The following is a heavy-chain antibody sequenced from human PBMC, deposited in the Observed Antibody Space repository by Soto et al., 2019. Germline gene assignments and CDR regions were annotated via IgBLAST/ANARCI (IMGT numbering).Heavy chain of an antibody. J-gene: IGHJ5*01. Sequence: ASVKGSCKASGYTFTSYYVHWVRQAPGQRLKWMGIINPSGGSTSYAQKFQGRVTMTRDTSTSTVYMELSSLRSEDTAVYYCARDGFGSSSRFWYYSCGQGTLVTVSS. CDR2: INPSGGST. V-gene: IGHV1-46*03. CDR3: ARDGFGSSSRFWYYS. D-gene: IGHD6-6*01. CDR1: GYTFTSYY.